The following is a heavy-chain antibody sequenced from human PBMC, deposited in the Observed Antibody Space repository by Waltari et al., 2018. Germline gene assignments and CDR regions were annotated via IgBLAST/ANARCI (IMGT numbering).Heavy chain of an antibody. CDR3: AKDLRGDPTYSYYYGMDV. D-gene: IGHD2-21*02. J-gene: IGHJ6*02. Sequence: QVQLVESGGGVVQPGGSLRLSCAASGFTFSSYGMHWVRQAPGKGLEWVAFIRDDGSNKYYADSGKGRFTISRDNSKNTLYLQMNSLRAEDTAVYYCAKDLRGDPTYSYYYGMDVWGQGTTVTVSS. V-gene: IGHV3-30*02. CDR1: GFTFSSYG. CDR2: IRDDGSNK.